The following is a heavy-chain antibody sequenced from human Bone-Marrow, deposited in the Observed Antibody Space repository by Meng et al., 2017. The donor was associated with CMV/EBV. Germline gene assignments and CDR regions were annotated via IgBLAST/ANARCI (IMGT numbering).Heavy chain of an antibody. CDR1: GFTFSSYS. Sequence: GESLKISCAASGFTFSSYSMNWVRQAPGKGLEWVSSISSSSSYIYYADSVKGRFTISRDNAKNSLYLQMNSLGAEDTAVYYCAREGILLLWFGESIFLDVWGQGTTVTSP. CDR3: AREGILLLWFGESIFLDV. J-gene: IGHJ6*02. CDR2: ISSSSSYI. V-gene: IGHV3-21*01. D-gene: IGHD3-10*01.